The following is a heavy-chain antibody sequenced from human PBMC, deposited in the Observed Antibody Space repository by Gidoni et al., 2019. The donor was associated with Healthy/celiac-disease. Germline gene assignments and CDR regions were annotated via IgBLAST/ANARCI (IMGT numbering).Heavy chain of an antibody. Sequence: EVQLVESGGGLVKHGGSLRLSCAASGFTFSNAWMTWVRQAPGKGLEWVGRIKSKTDGGTTDYAAPVKGRFTISRDDSKNTLYLQMNSLKTEDTAVYYCTTRTDYDFWSGAVPDYMDVWGKGTTVTVSS. D-gene: IGHD3-3*01. CDR1: GFTFSNAW. CDR2: IKSKTDGGTT. CDR3: TTRTDYDFWSGAVPDYMDV. J-gene: IGHJ6*03. V-gene: IGHV3-15*07.